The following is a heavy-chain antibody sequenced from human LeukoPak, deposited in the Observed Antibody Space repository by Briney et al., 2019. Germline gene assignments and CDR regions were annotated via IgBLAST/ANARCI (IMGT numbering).Heavy chain of an antibody. D-gene: IGHD3-22*01. CDR3: ARDVLYDSSGYNY. CDR1: GFTFSSYG. V-gene: IGHV3-33*01. J-gene: IGHJ4*02. Sequence: GGSLRLSCAASGFTFSSYGMHWVRQAPGKGLEWVAVIWYDGSNKYYADSVKGRFTISRDNSKNTLYLQMSSLRAEDTAVYYCARDVLYDSSGYNYWGQGTLVTVSS. CDR2: IWYDGSNK.